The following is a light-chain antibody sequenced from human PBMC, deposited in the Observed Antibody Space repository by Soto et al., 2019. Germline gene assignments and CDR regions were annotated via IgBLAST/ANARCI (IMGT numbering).Light chain of an antibody. J-gene: IGKJ3*01. V-gene: IGKV1D-13*01. CDR2: DAS. CDR1: QAISSA. Sequence: LTQSPSSLSTYVGDRVTITCRASQAISSALAWYQQKPGKPPKLLIYDASTLQSGVPSRFSGTASGTDFTLTINSLQPEDFATYCCQQGNNLPVALGPGTKVDI. CDR3: QQGNNLPVA.